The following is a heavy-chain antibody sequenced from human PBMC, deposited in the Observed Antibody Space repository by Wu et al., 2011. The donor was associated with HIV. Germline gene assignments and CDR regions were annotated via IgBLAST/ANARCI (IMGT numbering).Heavy chain of an antibody. CDR3: AAVQPPSGYCSGGSCSDAFDI. J-gene: IGHJ3*02. CDR1: GFTFTSSA. V-gene: IGHV1-58*02. Sequence: QLVQSGPEVKKPGTSVKVSCKASGFTFTSSAMQWVRQARGQRLEWIGWIVVGSGNTNYAQKFQERVTITRDMSTSTAYMELSSLRSEDTAVYYCAAVQPPSGYCSGGSCSDAFDIWGQGTMVTVSS. CDR2: IVVGSGNT. D-gene: IGHD2-15*01.